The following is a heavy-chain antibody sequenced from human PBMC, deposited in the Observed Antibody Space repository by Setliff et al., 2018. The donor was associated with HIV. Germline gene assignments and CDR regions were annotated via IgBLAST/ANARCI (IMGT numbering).Heavy chain of an antibody. CDR1: GGTFSTYA. CDR3: APDFGDNWFDP. D-gene: IGHD4-17*01. V-gene: IGHV1-69*13. Sequence: SVKVSCKTTGGTFSTYAITWVRQAPGQGLEWMGGIIPIFGTAYYAQDFQGRVTLTADESTSTAYMELSSLRSEDTAVYYCAPDFGDNWFDPWGQGTLVTVSS. J-gene: IGHJ5*02. CDR2: IIPIFGTA.